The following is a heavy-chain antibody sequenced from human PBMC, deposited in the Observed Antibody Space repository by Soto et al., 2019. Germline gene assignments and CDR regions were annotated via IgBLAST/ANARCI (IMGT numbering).Heavy chain of an antibody. J-gene: IGHJ4*02. CDR2: ITYSGGSR. D-gene: IGHD3-22*01. CDR1: GFTFSNYA. Sequence: RGSLRLSCAASGFTFSNYAMAWVRQAPGKGLEWVSTITYSGGSRDYADSVKGRFTISRDNSKNTLYLQMNSLRAEDTAVYYCAKKGYYDTSGYPIRYFDYWGQGTLVTVSS. V-gene: IGHV3-23*01. CDR3: AKKGYYDTSGYPIRYFDY.